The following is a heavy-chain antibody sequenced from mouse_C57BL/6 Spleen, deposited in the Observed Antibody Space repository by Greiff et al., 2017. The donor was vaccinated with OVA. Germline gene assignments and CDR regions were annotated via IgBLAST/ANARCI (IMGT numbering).Heavy chain of an antibody. D-gene: IGHD2-5*01. Sequence: EVQLPQSGPVLARPGASVKMSCKTSGYTFTSYWMHWVIQRPGQGLEWIGAIYPGHSDTSSNQKFKGKAKLTAVTSASTSYMELSSLTNEDSAVYYCTRLLYYSKGGFAYWGQGTLVTVSA. CDR1: GYTFTSYW. CDR2: IYPGHSDT. V-gene: IGHV1-5*01. J-gene: IGHJ3*01. CDR3: TRLLYYSKGGFAY.